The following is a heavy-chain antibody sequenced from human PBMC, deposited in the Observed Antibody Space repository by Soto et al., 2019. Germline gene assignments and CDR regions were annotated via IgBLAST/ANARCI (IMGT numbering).Heavy chain of an antibody. CDR1: GGSLSSYY. CDR2: IYYSGST. Sequence: SETLSLTCTVSGGSLSSYYWSWIRQPPGKGLEWIGYIYYSGSTNYNPSLKSRVTISVDTSKNQFSLKLSSVTAADTAVYYCARAWGLWSGYDWGFDYWGQGTLVTVSS. D-gene: IGHD5-12*01. J-gene: IGHJ4*02. V-gene: IGHV4-59*01. CDR3: ARAWGLWSGYDWGFDY.